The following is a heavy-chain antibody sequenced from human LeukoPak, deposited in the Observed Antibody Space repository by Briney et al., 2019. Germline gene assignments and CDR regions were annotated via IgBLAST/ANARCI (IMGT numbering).Heavy chain of an antibody. CDR2: ISGSGSTT. J-gene: IGHJ5*02. CDR3: ARSYQWRFDP. D-gene: IGHD2-8*01. V-gene: IGHV3-23*01. CDR1: GFTFSSYG. Sequence: GGSLRLSCAASGFTFSSYGMSWVRQAPGKGLEWVSAISGSGSTTYYADSVKGRFTISRGNSKNTLYLQMNSLRAEDTAVYYCARSYQWRFDPWGQGTLVTVSS.